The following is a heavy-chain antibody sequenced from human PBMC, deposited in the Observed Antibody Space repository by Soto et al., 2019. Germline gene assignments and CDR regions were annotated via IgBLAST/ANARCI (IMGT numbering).Heavy chain of an antibody. V-gene: IGHV3-11*01. D-gene: IGHD2-15*01. CDR1: GFTFSDFY. CDR3: ARVSPQGGTLHFDN. Sequence: QVQLVESGGGLVKPGGSLRLSCAASGFTFSDFYMSWIRQAPGKGLEWISYINSGSSIKYYADSVKGRFTISRDYGKKSLHLQMNSLRPEDTAMYYCARVSPQGGTLHFDNWGQGTLVTVSS. CDR2: INSGSSIK. J-gene: IGHJ4*02.